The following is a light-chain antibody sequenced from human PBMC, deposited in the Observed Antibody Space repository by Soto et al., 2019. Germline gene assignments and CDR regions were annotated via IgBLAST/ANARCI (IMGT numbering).Light chain of an antibody. CDR1: SRDVGGYNY. V-gene: IGLV2-8*01. CDR3: SSYAGSNNNYV. J-gene: IGLJ1*01. CDR2: EVS. Sequence: QSVLTQPPSASGSPGQSVTISCTGTSRDVGGYNYVSWYQQHPGKAPKLMIYEVSKRPSGVPDRFSGSKSGNTASLTVSGLQAEDEADYYCSSYAGSNNNYVFGTGTKVTVL.